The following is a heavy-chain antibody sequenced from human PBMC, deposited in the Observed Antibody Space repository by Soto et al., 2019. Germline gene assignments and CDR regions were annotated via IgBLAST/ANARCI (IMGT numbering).Heavy chain of an antibody. CDR2: IYYSGST. CDR3: ARVRDSSRFYGMDV. V-gene: IGHV4-59*01. J-gene: IGHJ6*02. CDR1: GGSISSCY. D-gene: IGHD6-13*01. Sequence: SETLSLTCTVSGGSISSCYWSWIRQPPGKGLEWIGYIYYSGSTNYNPSLKSRVTISVDTSKNQFSLKLSSVTAADTAVYYCARVRDSSRFYGMDVWGQGTTVTVSS.